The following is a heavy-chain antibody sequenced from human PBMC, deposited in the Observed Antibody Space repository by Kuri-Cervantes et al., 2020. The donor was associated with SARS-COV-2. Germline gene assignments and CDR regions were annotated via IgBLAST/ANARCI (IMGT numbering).Heavy chain of an antibody. Sequence: GGSLRLSCAASGFTVSSNYMSWVRQAPGKGLEWVSVIYSGGSTYYADSVKGRFTISRDNSKNTLYLQMNSLRDEDTAVYYCVKDQAITIFGVAIYYYYGMDVWGQGTTVTVSS. CDR2: IYSGGST. CDR1: GFTVSSNY. D-gene: IGHD3-3*01. J-gene: IGHJ6*02. V-gene: IGHV3-53*01. CDR3: VKDQAITIFGVAIYYYYGMDV.